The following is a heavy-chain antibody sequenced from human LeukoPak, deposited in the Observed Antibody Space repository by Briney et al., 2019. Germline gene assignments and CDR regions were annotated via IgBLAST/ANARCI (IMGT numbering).Heavy chain of an antibody. D-gene: IGHD5-12*01. CDR2: IRYDGSNK. J-gene: IGHJ4*02. CDR1: GFTFSSYG. Sequence: GGSLRLSCAASGFTFSSYGMHWVRQAPGKGLEWVAFIRYDGSNKYYADSVKGRFTISRDNSKNTLYLQMNSLRAEDTAVYYCAKDQATTIRASFDYWGQGTLVTVSS. CDR3: AKDQATTIRASFDY. V-gene: IGHV3-30*02.